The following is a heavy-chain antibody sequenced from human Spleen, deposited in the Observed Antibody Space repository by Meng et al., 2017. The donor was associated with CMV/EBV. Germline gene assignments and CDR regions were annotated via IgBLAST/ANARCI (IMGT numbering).Heavy chain of an antibody. D-gene: IGHD3-10*01. CDR1: FTFSTYW. CDR3: ARAIGDVSITYYYGMDV. Sequence: FTFSTYWMHWVRQAPGKGLVWVSRINTDGSSTSYAVSLKGRFTISRDNAKNTLYLQMNSLRAEDTAVYYCARAIGDVSITYYYGMDVWGQGTTVTVSS. CDR2: INTDGSST. J-gene: IGHJ6*02. V-gene: IGHV3-74*01.